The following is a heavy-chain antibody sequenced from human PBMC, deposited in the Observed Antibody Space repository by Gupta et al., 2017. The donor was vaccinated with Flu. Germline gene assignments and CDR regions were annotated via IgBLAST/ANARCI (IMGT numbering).Heavy chain of an antibody. V-gene: IGHV1-24*01. J-gene: IGHJ5*02. CDR1: GYALSDLS. D-gene: IGHD3-16*01. CDR2: FDPEDNIS. Sequence: GYALSDLSMHWVRQTPGKGLEWMGRFDPEDNISISAQKFQGRVSMTEDRSTETAYIELSSLTFEDTAVYYGAADAPMLLNPWGQGTLVTVSS. CDR3: AADAPMLLNP.